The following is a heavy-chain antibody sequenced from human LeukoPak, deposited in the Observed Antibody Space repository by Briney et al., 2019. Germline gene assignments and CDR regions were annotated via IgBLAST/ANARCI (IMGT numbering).Heavy chain of an antibody. Sequence: GGSLRLSCAAAGFTFSSSWLSWVRQAPGKGLEWVANIKQDGSEKYYVGSVKGRFTISRDNAKNTLYLQMDSLRAEDTAVYHCARDGPYSSSATHPPWGQGTLVTVSS. CDR2: IKQDGSEK. CDR1: GFTFSSSW. D-gene: IGHD6-6*01. V-gene: IGHV3-7*03. J-gene: IGHJ5*02. CDR3: ARDGPYSSSATHPP.